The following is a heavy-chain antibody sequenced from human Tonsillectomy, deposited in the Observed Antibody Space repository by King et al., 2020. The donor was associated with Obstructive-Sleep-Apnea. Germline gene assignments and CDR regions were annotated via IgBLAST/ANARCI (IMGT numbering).Heavy chain of an antibody. CDR1: GFTFDDYA. D-gene: IGHD6-19*01. CDR3: TKADFKAVAGHFDY. CDR2: ISWNSGHI. Sequence: VQLVESGGGLVQPGRSLRLSCAASGFTFDDYAMHWVRQAPGMGLEWVSGISWNSGHIGYADSVKGRFTISRDNAKNSLYLQMNSLRAEDTALYYCTKADFKAVAGHFDYWGQGTLVTVSS. V-gene: IGHV3-9*01. J-gene: IGHJ4*02.